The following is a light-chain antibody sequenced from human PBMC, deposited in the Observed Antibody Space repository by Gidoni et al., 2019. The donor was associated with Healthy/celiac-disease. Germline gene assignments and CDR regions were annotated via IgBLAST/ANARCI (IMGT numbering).Light chain of an antibody. CDR2: KAS. CDR3: QQYNSYPYT. Sequence: DIQMTQSPSTLSASVGDRVTITCRASQSISSWLAWYQQKPGKPPKLLIYKASSLESGVPSRFIGSGSGTEFTLTISSLQPDDFATYYCQQYNSYPYTFGQGTKLEIK. CDR1: QSISSW. J-gene: IGKJ2*01. V-gene: IGKV1-5*03.